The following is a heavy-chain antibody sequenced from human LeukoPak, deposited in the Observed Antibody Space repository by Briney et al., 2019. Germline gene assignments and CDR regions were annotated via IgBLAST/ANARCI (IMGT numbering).Heavy chain of an antibody. D-gene: IGHD6-13*01. CDR1: GFTFSSYA. CDR2: ISGSGGST. Sequence: PGGSLRLSCAASGFTFSSYAMSWVRQAPGKELEWVSAISGSGGSTYYADSVKGRFTISRDNSKNTLYLQMNSLRAEDTAVYYCAKDLRGAAAGNYFDYWGQGTLVTVSS. J-gene: IGHJ4*02. CDR3: AKDLRGAAAGNYFDY. V-gene: IGHV3-23*01.